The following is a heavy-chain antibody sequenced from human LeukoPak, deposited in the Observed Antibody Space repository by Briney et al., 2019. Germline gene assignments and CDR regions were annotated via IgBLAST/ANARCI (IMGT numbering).Heavy chain of an antibody. CDR2: IYSGGST. D-gene: IGHD3-22*01. J-gene: IGHJ3*02. Sequence: PGGSLRLSCAASGFTVSSNYMSWVRQAPGKGLEWVSVIYSGGSTYYADSVKGRFTISRDNSKKTLYLQMNSLRAEDTAVYYCARGPTYYYDSSGRPYAFDIWGQGTMVTVSS. CDR1: GFTVSSNY. V-gene: IGHV3-53*01. CDR3: ARGPTYYYDSSGRPYAFDI.